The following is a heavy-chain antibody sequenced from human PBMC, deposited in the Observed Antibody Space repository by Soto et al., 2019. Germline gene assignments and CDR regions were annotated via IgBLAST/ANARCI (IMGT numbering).Heavy chain of an antibody. CDR1: GSTFSNYG. CDR2: IWYDGSNK. V-gene: IGHV3-33*01. D-gene: IGHD3-16*01. CDR3: ARDGGSHGPSYFDS. Sequence: VQLVESGGGVVQPGRSLRLSCAASGSTFSNYGMHRVRQAPGKGPEWVAVIWYDGSNKYYGESVKGRFSISRDNSKNTLYLDINSLRTEDTAVYYCARDGGSHGPSYFDSWGQGSLVIVSS. J-gene: IGHJ4*02.